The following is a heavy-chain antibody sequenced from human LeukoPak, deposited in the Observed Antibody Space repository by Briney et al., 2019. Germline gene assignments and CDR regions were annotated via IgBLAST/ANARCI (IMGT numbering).Heavy chain of an antibody. V-gene: IGHV3-21*01. Sequence: GGSLRLSCAASGFTFSSYRMNWVRQAPGEGLEWVSFISSSSSYIDYADSVKGRFTISRDNAKNSLYLQMNSLRAEETAVYYCVRDSYRNSFDYWGQGTLVTVSS. D-gene: IGHD5-18*01. J-gene: IGHJ4*02. CDR1: GFTFSSYR. CDR2: ISSSSSYI. CDR3: VRDSYRNSFDY.